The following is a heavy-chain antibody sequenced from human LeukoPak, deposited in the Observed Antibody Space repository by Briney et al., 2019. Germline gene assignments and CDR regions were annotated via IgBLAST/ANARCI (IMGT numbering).Heavy chain of an antibody. J-gene: IGHJ6*03. CDR3: ARDRDYDYVWGSYQNYMDV. D-gene: IGHD3-16*02. CDR2: IRYDGSNK. CDR1: GFTFSSYG. V-gene: IGHV3-30*02. Sequence: GGSLRLSCAASGFTFSSYGMHWVRQAPGKGLEWVAFIRYDGSNKYYADSVKGRFTTSRDNSKNTLYLQMNSLRAEDTAVYYCARDRDYDYVWGSYQNYMDVWGKGTTVTVSS.